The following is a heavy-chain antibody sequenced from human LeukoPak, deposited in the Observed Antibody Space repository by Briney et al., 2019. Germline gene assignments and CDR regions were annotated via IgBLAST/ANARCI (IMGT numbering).Heavy chain of an antibody. J-gene: IGHJ4*02. CDR3: ARVDGSPDY. V-gene: IGHV1-69*05. CDR1: GGPFSTYA. Sequence: SVKVSCKASGGPFSTYAITWVRQAPGQGLEWMGGIIPISETVNYAQKFQGRVTITRDTSISTAYMELSSLRSEDTAVYYCARVDGSPDYWGQGTLVTVSS. D-gene: IGHD2-15*01. CDR2: IIPISETV.